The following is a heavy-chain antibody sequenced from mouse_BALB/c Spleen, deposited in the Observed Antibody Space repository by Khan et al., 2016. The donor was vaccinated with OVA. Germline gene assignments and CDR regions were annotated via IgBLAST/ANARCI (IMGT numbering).Heavy chain of an antibody. CDR1: GFSLTNYG. J-gene: IGHJ4*01. CDR3: ARQPYYHCKVVDY. V-gene: IGHV2-6-1*01. CDR2: MWSDGFT. Sequence: VQLVESGPGLVAPSQSLSITCTTSGFSLTNYGVHWVRQPPGKGLEWLALMWSDGFTTFNPALISRLTISKDNSKSQAFLIMNSLQTDDAAMYFCARQPYYHCKVVDYWGQGTSVTVSS. D-gene: IGHD2-4*01.